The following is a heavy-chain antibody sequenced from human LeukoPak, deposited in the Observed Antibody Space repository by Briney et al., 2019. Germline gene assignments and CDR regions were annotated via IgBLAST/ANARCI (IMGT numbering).Heavy chain of an antibody. CDR2: INPSGGST. CDR3: ARGPSSFSSSWYSWFDP. V-gene: IGHV1-46*01. Sequence: ASVKVSCKASGYTLTSYYTHWVRQAPGQGLEWMGIINPSGGSTTYAQKFQGRVAMTRDTSTSTVYMELSSLRSEDTAVYYCARGPSSFSSSWYSWFDPWGQGTLVTVPS. J-gene: IGHJ5*02. CDR1: GYTLTSYY. D-gene: IGHD6-13*01.